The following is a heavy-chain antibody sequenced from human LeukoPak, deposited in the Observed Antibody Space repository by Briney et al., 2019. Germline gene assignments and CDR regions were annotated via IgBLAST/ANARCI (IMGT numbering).Heavy chain of an antibody. CDR3: ARGGYGSGSYRYAFDI. CDR1: GFTFSSYA. CDR2: ISSSSSYI. Sequence: GGSLRLSCAASGFTFSSYAMNWVRQAPGKGLEWVSSISSSSSYIYYADLVEGRFTISRDNAKNSLNLHMNSLRAEDTAVYYCARGGYGSGSYRYAFDIWGQGTMVTVSS. D-gene: IGHD3-10*01. V-gene: IGHV3-21*01. J-gene: IGHJ3*02.